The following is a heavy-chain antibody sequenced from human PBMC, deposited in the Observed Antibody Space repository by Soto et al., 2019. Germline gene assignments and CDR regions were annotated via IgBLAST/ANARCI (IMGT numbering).Heavy chain of an antibody. CDR2: ISWNSGSI. Sequence: GGSLRLSCAASGFTFDDYAMHWVRQAPGKGLEWVSGISWNSGSIGYADSVKGRFTISRDNAKNSLYLQMNSLRAEDTALYYCEKGPNDSPYYFDYWGQGTLVTVPS. D-gene: IGHD1-1*01. CDR3: EKGPNDSPYYFDY. CDR1: GFTFDDYA. V-gene: IGHV3-9*01. J-gene: IGHJ4*02.